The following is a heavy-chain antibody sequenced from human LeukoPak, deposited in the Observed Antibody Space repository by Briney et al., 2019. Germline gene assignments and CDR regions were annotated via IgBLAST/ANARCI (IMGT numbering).Heavy chain of an antibody. D-gene: IGHD3-10*01. CDR1: GGPFRGFF. Sequence: PSETLSLTCAVSGGPFRGFFWSWIRQPPGKGLEWIGYIYYSGSTNYNPSLKSRVTISVDTSKNQFSLKLSSVTAADTAVYYCARHGGVIRGAFDIWGQGTMVTVSS. V-gene: IGHV4-59*08. CDR2: IYYSGST. J-gene: IGHJ3*02. CDR3: ARHGGVIRGAFDI.